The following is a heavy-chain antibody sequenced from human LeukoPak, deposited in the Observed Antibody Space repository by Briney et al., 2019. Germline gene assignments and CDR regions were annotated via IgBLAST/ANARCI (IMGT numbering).Heavy chain of an antibody. J-gene: IGHJ6*04. V-gene: IGHV1-69*01. Sequence: ASVKVSCKASGGTFSSYAISWVRQAPGQGLEWMGGIIPIFGTANYAQKFQGRVTITADESTSTAYMELSSLRSEDTAVYYCARDIATPGYYYGMDVWGKGTTVTVSS. CDR2: IIPIFGTA. D-gene: IGHD2-21*01. CDR3: ARDIATPGYYYGMDV. CDR1: GGTFSSYA.